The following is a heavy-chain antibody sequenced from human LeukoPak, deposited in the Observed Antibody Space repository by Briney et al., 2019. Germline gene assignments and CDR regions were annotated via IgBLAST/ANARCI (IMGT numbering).Heavy chain of an antibody. V-gene: IGHV1-46*01. CDR2: INPSGGST. D-gene: IGHD3-10*02. CDR1: GYTFTSYY. J-gene: IGHJ3*02. Sequence: ASVKVSCKASGYTFTSYYMHWVRQAPGQGLEWMGIINPSGGSTSYAQKFQGRVTMTRDMSTSTVYMELSSLRSEDTAVYYCARAGITMYAFDIWGQGTMVTVSS. CDR3: ARAGITMYAFDI.